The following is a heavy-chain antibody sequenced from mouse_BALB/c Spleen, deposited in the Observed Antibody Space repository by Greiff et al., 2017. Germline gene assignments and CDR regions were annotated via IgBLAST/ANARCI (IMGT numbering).Heavy chain of an antibody. D-gene: IGHD1-2*01. J-gene: IGHJ2*01. Sequence: QVQLQQSGAELVKPGASVKLSCKASGYTFTSYWMHWVKQRPGQGLEWIGEINPSNGRTNYNEKFKGKATLTVDKSSSTAYMELRSLTSEDTAVYYCARRGKRLPYYFDYWGQGTTLTVSS. CDR1: GYTFTSYW. CDR2: INPSNGRT. CDR3: ARRGKRLPYYFDY. V-gene: IGHV1S81*02.